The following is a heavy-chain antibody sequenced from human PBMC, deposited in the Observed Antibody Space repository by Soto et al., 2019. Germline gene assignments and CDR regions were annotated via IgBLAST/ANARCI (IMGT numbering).Heavy chain of an antibody. CDR3: ATSNTTCPGCYS. V-gene: IGHV4-59*01. J-gene: IGHJ5*02. CDR2: ISHSGLR. D-gene: IGHD1-26*01. Sequence: QVQLQESGPGLVKPSETLSLTCIVSGVSISSGYCTWIRQSPGKGLEWIGYISHSGLRHYRASLTSRLTMSVETSKTHFSLNLTSVTAADTAIYYCATSNTTCPGCYSWGQGTLVTVSS. CDR1: GVSISSGY.